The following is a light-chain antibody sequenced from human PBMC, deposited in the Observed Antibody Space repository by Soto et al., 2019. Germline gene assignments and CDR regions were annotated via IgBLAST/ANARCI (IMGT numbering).Light chain of an antibody. CDR1: QSISSW. CDR3: QPANSFPIT. V-gene: IGKV1-12*01. J-gene: IGKJ5*01. CDR2: AAS. Sequence: DSQMTQSPSALSASVGDRSTITCRATQSISSWLEWYQQKPGKAPTLLLYAASSLPSGVPSRFRGSGSGTDFTLTTSSLQPEDFETYYCQPANSFPITFGHGTRLEIK.